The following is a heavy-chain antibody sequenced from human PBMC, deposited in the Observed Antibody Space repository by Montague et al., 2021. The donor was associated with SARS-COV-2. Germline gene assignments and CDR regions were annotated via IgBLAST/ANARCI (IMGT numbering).Heavy chain of an antibody. V-gene: IGHV4-59*01. CDR3: AREVWGSCYHGWFDS. CDR1: GGSISSYY. D-gene: IGHD3-16*01. J-gene: IGHJ5*01. CDR2: IYYSGST. Sequence: SETLSLTCTVSGGSISSYYWSWIRQPPGKGLEWIGYIYYSGSTNYNPSLKSRVTISVDTSKNQFSLKLSSVTAADTAVYYCAREVWGSCYHGWFDSWGQGTMVTVSS.